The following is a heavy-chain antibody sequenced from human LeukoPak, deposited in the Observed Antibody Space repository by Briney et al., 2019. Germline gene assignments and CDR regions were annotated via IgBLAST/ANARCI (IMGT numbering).Heavy chain of an antibody. V-gene: IGHV3-20*04. CDR2: INSDGSST. Sequence: PGGSLRLSCAASGFTFDDYGMSWVRPAPGMGLEWVSRINSDGSSTSYADSVRGRFSISRDNAKNSLYLQMNSLRVEATAVYYCARENSGSYYAFDIWGQGTMVTVSS. D-gene: IGHD1-26*01. CDR3: ARENSGSYYAFDI. CDR1: GFTFDDYG. J-gene: IGHJ3*02.